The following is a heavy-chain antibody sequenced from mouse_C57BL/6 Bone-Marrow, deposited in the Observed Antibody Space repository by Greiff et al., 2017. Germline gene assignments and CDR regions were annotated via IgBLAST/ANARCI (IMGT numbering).Heavy chain of an antibody. D-gene: IGHD6-1*01. V-gene: IGHV1-55*01. CDR2: IYPGSGST. Sequence: QVQLQQPGAELVKPGASVKMSCKASGYTFTSYWITWVKQRPGQGLEWIGDIYPGSGSTNYNEKFKSKATLTVGTSSSTAYMQLSSLTSEDSAVYYCARGPPYWYFDVWGTGTTVTVSS. CDR1: GYTFTSYW. CDR3: ARGPPYWYFDV. J-gene: IGHJ1*03.